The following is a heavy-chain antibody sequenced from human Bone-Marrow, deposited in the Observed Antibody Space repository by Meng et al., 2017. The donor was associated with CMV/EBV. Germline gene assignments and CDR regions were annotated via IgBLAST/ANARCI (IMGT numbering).Heavy chain of an antibody. CDR2: IYYSGST. J-gene: IGHJ5*02. CDR1: GGSISGSSYY. V-gene: IGHV4-39*07. D-gene: IGHD3-3*01. CDR3: ARYRNSEYYDFWSGYYNWFDP. Sequence: SETLSLTCTVSGGSISGSSYYWGWIRQPPGKGLEWIGSIYYSGSTYYNPSLKGRVTISVDTSKNQFSLKLSSVTAADTAVYYCARYRNSEYYDFWSGYYNWFDPWGQGTLVTVSS.